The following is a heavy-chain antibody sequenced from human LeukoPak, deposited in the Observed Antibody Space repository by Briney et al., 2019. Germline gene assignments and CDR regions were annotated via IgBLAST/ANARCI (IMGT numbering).Heavy chain of an antibody. CDR2: IYTSGST. D-gene: IGHD6-13*01. CDR1: GGSISSYY. V-gene: IGHV4-4*07. J-gene: IGHJ4*02. Sequence: PSETLSLTCTVSGGSISSYYWSWIRHPAGKALEWIGRIYTSGSTNYNPSLKSRVTMSVDTSKNQFSLKLSSVTAADTAVYYWASAGGQSSSWDLDYWGQGTLVSVSS. CDR3: ASAGGQSSSWDLDY.